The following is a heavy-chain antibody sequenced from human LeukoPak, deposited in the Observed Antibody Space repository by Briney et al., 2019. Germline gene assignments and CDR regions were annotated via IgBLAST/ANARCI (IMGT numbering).Heavy chain of an antibody. J-gene: IGHJ3*02. CDR3: AKDRGYSYGLGAFDI. CDR1: GFTFDDYA. Sequence: GRSLRLSCAASGFTFDDYAMHWVRQAPGKGLEWVSSISSSSSYIYYADSVKGRFTISRDNAKNSLYLQMNSLRAEDTALYYCAKDRGYSYGLGAFDIWGQGTMVTVSS. CDR2: ISSSSSYI. D-gene: IGHD5-18*01. V-gene: IGHV3-9*01.